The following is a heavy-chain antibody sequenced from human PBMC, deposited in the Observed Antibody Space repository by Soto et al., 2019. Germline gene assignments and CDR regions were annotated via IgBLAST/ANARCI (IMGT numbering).Heavy chain of an antibody. CDR1: GYTFIDDF. V-gene: IGHV1-2*02. CDR3: AIDRPLLRGFLALRMEV. Sequence: ASVNCYVNASGYTFIDDFIHCLRQARGQVLDGMGWINPNRGETKFAQTFQGRVTMTRDKSTNTAYLYLNRLRSADTAMYYFAIDRPLLRGFLALRMEVRGQGTTVTVSS. D-gene: IGHD5-12*01. CDR2: INPNRGET. J-gene: IGHJ6*02.